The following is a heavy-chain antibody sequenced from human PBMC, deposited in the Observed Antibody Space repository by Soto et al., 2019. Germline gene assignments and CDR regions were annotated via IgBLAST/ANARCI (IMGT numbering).Heavy chain of an antibody. J-gene: IGHJ6*02. D-gene: IGHD6-6*01. V-gene: IGHV3-23*01. CDR1: GFTFSSYA. CDR3: AKGGNGSSSTYYYYGMDV. Sequence: GGSLRLSCAASGFTFSSYAVSWVRQAPGKGLEWVSAISGSGGSTYYADSVKGRFTISRDNSKNTLYLQMNSLRAEDTAVYYCAKGGNGSSSTYYYYGMDVWGQGTTVTVSS. CDR2: ISGSGGST.